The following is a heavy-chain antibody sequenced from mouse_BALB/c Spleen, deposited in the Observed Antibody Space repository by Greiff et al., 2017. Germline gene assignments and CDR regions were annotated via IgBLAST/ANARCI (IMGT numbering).Heavy chain of an antibody. D-gene: IGHD4-1*01. CDR2: ISYSGST. CDR1: GYSITSDYA. J-gene: IGHJ3*01. V-gene: IGHV3-2*02. CDR3: ARQSGTGFAY. Sequence: EVQGVESGPGLVKPSQSLSLTCTVTGYSITSDYAWNWIRQFPGNKLEWMGYISYSGSTSYNPSLKSRISITRDTSKNQFFLQLNSVTTEDTATYYCARQSGTGFAYWGQGTLVTVSA.